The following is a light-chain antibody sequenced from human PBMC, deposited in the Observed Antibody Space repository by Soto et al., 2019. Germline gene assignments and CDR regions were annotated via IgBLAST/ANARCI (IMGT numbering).Light chain of an antibody. Sequence: IHFTQSPSFLSASLGDIVTITCRASQGISNYLAWYQQKPGKAPKLLIYDASNLETGVPSRFSGSGSGTDFTFTISSLQPEDIATYYCQQYDNLLTFGGGTKVDIK. CDR3: QQYDNLLT. CDR2: DAS. CDR1: QGISNY. V-gene: IGKV1-33*01. J-gene: IGKJ4*01.